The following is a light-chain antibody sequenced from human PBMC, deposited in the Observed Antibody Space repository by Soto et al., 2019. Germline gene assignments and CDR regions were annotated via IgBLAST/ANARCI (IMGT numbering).Light chain of an antibody. Sequence: QSVLPQPPSASGTPGQRVTISCSGSSSNTGSNTVNWYQQLPGTAPKLLIYSNNQRPSGVPDRFSGSKSGTSASLAISGLQSEDEADYYCAAWDDSLNGYVFGTGTKVTVL. CDR2: SNN. V-gene: IGLV1-44*01. J-gene: IGLJ1*01. CDR1: SSNTGSNT. CDR3: AAWDDSLNGYV.